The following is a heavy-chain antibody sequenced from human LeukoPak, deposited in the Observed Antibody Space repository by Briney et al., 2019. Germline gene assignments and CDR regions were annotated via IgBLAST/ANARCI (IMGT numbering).Heavy chain of an antibody. D-gene: IGHD2-8*01. J-gene: IGHJ4*02. V-gene: IGHV3-33*01. CDR1: GFTFSNYD. Sequence: GGCLRLSCAVSGFTFSNYDMHWDRQAPGKGLEWVAVIWYDGSNKYYADSVKGRFTISRDNSKNTLYLQMNTLRAEDTAVYYCARDPGGVVYFDYWGQEAVGPDSS. CDR2: IWYDGSNK. CDR3: ARDPGGVVYFDY.